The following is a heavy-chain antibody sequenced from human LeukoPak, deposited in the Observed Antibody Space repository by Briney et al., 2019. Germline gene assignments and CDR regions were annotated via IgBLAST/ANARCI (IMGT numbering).Heavy chain of an antibody. V-gene: IGHV4-39*07. D-gene: IGHD3-9*01. CDR2: IYYSGST. CDR1: GGSISSSSYY. CDR3: AREANDVLTSDWFDP. J-gene: IGHJ5*02. Sequence: SETLSLTCTVSGGSISSSSYYWGWIRQPPWKGLEWIGSIYYSGSTYYNPSLKSRVTISVDTSKNQFSLKLSSVTAADTAMYYCAREANDVLTSDWFDPWGQGTPVTVSS.